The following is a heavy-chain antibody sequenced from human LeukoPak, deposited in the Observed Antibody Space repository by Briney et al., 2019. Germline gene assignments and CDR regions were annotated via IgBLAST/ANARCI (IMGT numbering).Heavy chain of an antibody. V-gene: IGHV1-69*01. Sequence: GSPVKVSCKASGGTFSSYAISWVRQAPGQGLEWMGGIIPIFGTANYAQKFQGRVTITADESTSTAYMELSSLRSEDTAVYYCARLEQGSYSDYFDYWGQGTLVTVSS. CDR1: GGTFSSYA. CDR2: IIPIFGTA. CDR3: ARLEQGSYSDYFDY. D-gene: IGHD1-26*01. J-gene: IGHJ4*02.